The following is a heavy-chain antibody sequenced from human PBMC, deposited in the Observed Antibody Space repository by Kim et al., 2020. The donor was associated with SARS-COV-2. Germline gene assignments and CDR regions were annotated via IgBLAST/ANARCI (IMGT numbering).Heavy chain of an antibody. D-gene: IGHD3-22*01. CDR3: ARGDYDVK. CDR2: DGINT. V-gene: IGHV3-74*01. Sequence: DGINTVYADSVKGRFTIPRDNAKNTLYLQMRSLRAGDTAMYYCARGDYDVKWGQGTLVTVSS. J-gene: IGHJ4*02.